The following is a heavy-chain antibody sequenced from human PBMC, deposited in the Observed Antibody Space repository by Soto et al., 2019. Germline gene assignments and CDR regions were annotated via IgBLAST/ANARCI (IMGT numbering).Heavy chain of an antibody. J-gene: IGHJ5*02. CDR3: TRWCSSCGVGRLDP. V-gene: IGHV3-73*01. CDR1: GFTFSSFA. D-gene: IGHD2-8*01. Sequence: EAQLVESGGGLVQPGGSLKLSCAASGFTFSSFAMHWVRQASGKGLEWVGRIRSKANSYATEYAASVKGRFTISRDDSKNTAYLQMNSLKTEDTAVYYCTRWCSSCGVGRLDPWGQGTLVTVSS. CDR2: IRSKANSYAT.